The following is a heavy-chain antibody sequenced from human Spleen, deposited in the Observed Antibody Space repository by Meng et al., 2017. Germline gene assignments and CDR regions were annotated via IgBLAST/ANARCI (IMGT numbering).Heavy chain of an antibody. D-gene: IGHD3-10*01. Sequence: QVHLQHWGPGLLKPQEPRSLTCTVYVGSFSGFYWTWIRQPPGKGLEWIGEINHSGSTNYNPSLKSRVTMSIDTSKNQISLKLSSVTAADTAVYYCARGVVGDYWYFDLWGPGTLVTVSS. CDR3: ARGVVGDYWYFDL. CDR2: INHSGST. CDR1: VGSFSGFY. J-gene: IGHJ2*01. V-gene: IGHV4-34*01.